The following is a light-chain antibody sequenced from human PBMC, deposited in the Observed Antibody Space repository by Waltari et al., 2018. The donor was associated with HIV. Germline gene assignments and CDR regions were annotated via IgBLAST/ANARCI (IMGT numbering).Light chain of an antibody. V-gene: IGLV1-47*01. J-gene: IGLJ2*01. CDR3: AVLDDTLGGGV. CDR2: RDN. CDR1: TANIGAHF. Sequence: QSVLTQPPSASGTPGQTVTISCSGGTANIGAHFVFWFQQFPGTAPKLLIYRDNLRHSGVPARFSGSKSGTSASLTISGLRSDDEAHYFCAVLDDTLGGGVFGGGTKLTVL.